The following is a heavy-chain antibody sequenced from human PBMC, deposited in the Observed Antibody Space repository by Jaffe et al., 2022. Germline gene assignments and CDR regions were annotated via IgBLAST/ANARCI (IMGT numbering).Heavy chain of an antibody. Sequence: QVQLQESGPGLVKPSETLSLTCAVSGYSISSGYYWGWIRQPPGKGLEWIGSIYHSGSTYYNPSLKSRVTISVDTSKNQFSLKLSSVTAADTAVYYCARDFEESWGSGSYYRPHDAFDIWGQGTMVTVSS. CDR3: ARDFEESWGSGSYYRPHDAFDI. CDR2: IYHSGST. J-gene: IGHJ3*02. CDR1: GYSISSGYY. V-gene: IGHV4-38-2*02. D-gene: IGHD3-10*01.